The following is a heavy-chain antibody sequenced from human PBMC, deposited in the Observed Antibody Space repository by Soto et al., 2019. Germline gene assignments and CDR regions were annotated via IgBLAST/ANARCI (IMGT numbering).Heavy chain of an antibody. CDR3: ARDHIAAAGRGNYYYYGMDV. CDR1: GDSVSSNSAT. CDR2: TYYRSKCYN. J-gene: IGHJ6*02. V-gene: IGHV6-1*01. D-gene: IGHD6-13*01. Sequence: SQTLSLTCAISGDSVSSNSATWNWIRQSPSRGLEWLGRTYYRSKCYNDYAVSVKSRLIINPDTSKNQLSLQLNSVTPEDTAVYYCARDHIAAAGRGNYYYYGMDVWGQGTTVTVSS.